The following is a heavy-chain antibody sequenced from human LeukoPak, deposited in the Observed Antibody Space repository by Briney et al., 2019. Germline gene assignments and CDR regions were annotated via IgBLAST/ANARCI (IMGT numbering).Heavy chain of an antibody. D-gene: IGHD3-3*01. V-gene: IGHV1-2*02. Sequence: ASVKVSCKASGCTFTGYYMHWVRQAPGQGLEWMGWINPNSGGTNYAQKFQGRVAMTRDTSISTAYMELSRLRSDDTAVYYCARWRDYDFWSGYTDYWGQGTLVTVSS. CDR1: GCTFTGYY. CDR3: ARWRDYDFWSGYTDY. J-gene: IGHJ4*02. CDR2: INPNSGGT.